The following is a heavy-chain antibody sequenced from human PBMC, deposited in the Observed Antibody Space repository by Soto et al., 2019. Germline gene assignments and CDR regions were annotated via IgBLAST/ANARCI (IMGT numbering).Heavy chain of an antibody. V-gene: IGHV3-23*01. CDR3: AKNGGIVVVVAAPTLNWYDP. CDR1: GFTFSSYA. D-gene: IGHD2-15*01. Sequence: AGGSLRLSCAASGFTFSSYAMSWVRQAPGKGLEWVSAISGSGGSTYYADSVKGRFTISRDNSKNTLYLQMNSLRAEDTAVYYCAKNGGIVVVVAAPTLNWYDPWGQGTLVTVSS. J-gene: IGHJ5*02. CDR2: ISGSGGST.